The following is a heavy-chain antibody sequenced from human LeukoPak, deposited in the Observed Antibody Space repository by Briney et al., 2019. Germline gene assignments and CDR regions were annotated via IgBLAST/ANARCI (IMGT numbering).Heavy chain of an antibody. V-gene: IGHV3-23*01. D-gene: IGHD5-24*01. CDR1: GFTFRNYA. J-gene: IGHJ6*03. CDR3: VRAMANMDV. Sequence: GGSLRLSCAASGFTFRNYAMSRVRQIPGKGLEWVSGISAGGSRTYYSDSVKGRFTISRDNAKNSLNLQMNSLRAEDTAVYYCVRAMANMDVWGKGTTVTASS. CDR2: ISAGGSRT.